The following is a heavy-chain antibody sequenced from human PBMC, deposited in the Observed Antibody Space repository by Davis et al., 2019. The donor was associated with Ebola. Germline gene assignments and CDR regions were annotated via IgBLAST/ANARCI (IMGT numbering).Heavy chain of an antibody. V-gene: IGHV4-34*01. CDR2: INHSGST. Sequence: MPSETLSLTCTVSGGSISSYYWNWIRQPPGKGLEWIGEINHSGSTNYNPSLKSRVTISVDTSKNQFSLKLSSVTAADTAVYYCARGATVTTGNFDYWGQGTLVTVSS. D-gene: IGHD4-17*01. CDR1: GGSISSYY. J-gene: IGHJ4*02. CDR3: ARGATVTTGNFDY.